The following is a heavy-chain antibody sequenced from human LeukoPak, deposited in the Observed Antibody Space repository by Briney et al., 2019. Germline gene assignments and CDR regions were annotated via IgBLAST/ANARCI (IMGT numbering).Heavy chain of an antibody. D-gene: IGHD6-19*01. CDR3: AKEGIAVAGTTYYGMDV. CDR1: GFTFSSYG. CDR2: IRYDGSNK. J-gene: IGHJ6*02. V-gene: IGHV3-30*02. Sequence: PGGSLRLSCAASGFTFSSYGMHWVRQAPGKGLERVAFIRYDGSNKYYADSVKGRFTISRDNSKNTLYLQMNSLRAEDTAVYYCAKEGIAVAGTTYYGMDVWGQGTTVTVSS.